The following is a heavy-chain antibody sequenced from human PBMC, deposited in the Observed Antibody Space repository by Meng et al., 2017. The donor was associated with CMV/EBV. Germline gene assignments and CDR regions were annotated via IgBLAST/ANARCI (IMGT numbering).Heavy chain of an antibody. D-gene: IGHD5-24*01. CDR2: ISGSGGST. CDR1: GFTFSSYA. J-gene: IGHJ4*02. Sequence: QLLQCVGGVVPPGGSLRLSCAASGFTFSSYAMRWVRQAPGKGLEWVSAISGSGGSTYYADSVKGRFTISRDNSKNTLYLQMNSLRAEDTAVYYCAKVLAGDGTLDYWGQGTLVTVSS. CDR3: AKVLAGDGTLDY. V-gene: IGHV3-23*01.